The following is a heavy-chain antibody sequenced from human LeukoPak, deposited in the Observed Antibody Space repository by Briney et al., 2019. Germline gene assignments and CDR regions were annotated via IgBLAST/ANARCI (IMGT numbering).Heavy chain of an antibody. CDR2: IKEGESEQ. J-gene: IGHJ4*02. CDR1: GFIFNSYW. V-gene: IGHV3-7*05. D-gene: IGHD3-10*01. CDR3: ARRDYYGSESPDF. Sequence: GGPLRLSCAASGFIFNSYWMSWVRQAPGKRPEWVANIKEGESEQYYVDSVKGRFTISRDNAKNTLYLQMNTLRAEDTAVYYCARRDYYGSESPDFRGQGTLVRVSS.